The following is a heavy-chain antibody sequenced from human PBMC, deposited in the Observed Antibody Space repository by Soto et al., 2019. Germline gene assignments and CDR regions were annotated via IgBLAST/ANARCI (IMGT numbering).Heavy chain of an antibody. V-gene: IGHV1-8*01. CDR2: MNPKSGNT. CDR3: ARAPLDYYSAHYFDT. D-gene: IGHD3-10*01. Sequence: GASVKVSCKASGYLFTENDINWVRQATGQGPEWMGWMNPKSGNTGYAQKFQGRVSMTRDNSKTTAYMELSSLGSEDTAVYYCARAPLDYYSAHYFDTWGQGTQVTVSS. CDR1: GYLFTEND. J-gene: IGHJ4*02.